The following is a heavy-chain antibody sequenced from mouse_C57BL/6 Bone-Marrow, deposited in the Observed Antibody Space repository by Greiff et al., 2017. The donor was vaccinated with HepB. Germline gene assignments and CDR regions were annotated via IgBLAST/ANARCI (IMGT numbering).Heavy chain of an antibody. CDR1: GFTFNTYA. J-gene: IGHJ4*01. CDR2: IRSKSSNYAT. D-gene: IGHD1-1*01. CDR3: VGVPLFITTVVARTYAMDY. V-gene: IGHV10-3*01. Sequence: EVKLVESGGGLVQPKGSLKLSCAASGFTFNTYAMHWVRQAPGKGLEWVARIRSKSSNYATYYADSGKDRFTISRNDSQSMLYLQMNNLKTEDTAMYYCVGVPLFITTVVARTYAMDYWGQGTSVTVSS.